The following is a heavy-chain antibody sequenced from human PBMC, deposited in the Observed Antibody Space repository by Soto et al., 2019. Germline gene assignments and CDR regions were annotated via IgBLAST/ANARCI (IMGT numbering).Heavy chain of an antibody. CDR3: ATALGLGAFWGGKFDP. CDR1: GYTLTELS. Sequence: QVQLVQSGAEVKKPGASVKVSCKVSGYTLTELSMHWVRQAPGKGLEWMGGFDPEDGETIYAQKFQGRVTMTEEKSTDTAYMELRSLGSEDTAGYYCATALGLGAFWGGKFDPWGQGTLVTVSS. CDR2: FDPEDGET. V-gene: IGHV1-24*01. J-gene: IGHJ5*02. D-gene: IGHD3-16*01.